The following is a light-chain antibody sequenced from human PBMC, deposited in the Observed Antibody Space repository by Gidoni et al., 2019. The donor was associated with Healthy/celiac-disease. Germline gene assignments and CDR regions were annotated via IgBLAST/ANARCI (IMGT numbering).Light chain of an antibody. CDR3: QQYYSTPFT. CDR2: WAS. J-gene: IGKJ4*01. Sequence: IVMTQSPDSLAVSLGERATINCKSSQCVLYSSNNKNYLAWYQQKPGQPPKLLIYWASTRESGVPDRFSGSGSGTDFTLTISSLQAEDVAVYYCQQYYSTPFTFXGGTKVEIK. CDR1: QCVLYSSNNKNY. V-gene: IGKV4-1*01.